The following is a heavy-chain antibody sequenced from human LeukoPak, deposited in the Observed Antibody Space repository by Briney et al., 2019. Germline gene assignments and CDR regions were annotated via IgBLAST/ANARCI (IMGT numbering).Heavy chain of an antibody. V-gene: IGHV1-2*02. D-gene: IGHD3-10*02. CDR3: ARDSSLFGGSDY. CDR2: ITPNSGDT. CDR1: GYTFTGYH. Sequence: GASVKVSCKAPGYTFTGYHIHWVRQAPGQGLEWIGRITPNSGDTYYPQDFQGRVTMTRDTSINTAYMELSRLRSDDTAVYYCARDSSLFGGSDYWGQGTLVTVSS. J-gene: IGHJ4*02.